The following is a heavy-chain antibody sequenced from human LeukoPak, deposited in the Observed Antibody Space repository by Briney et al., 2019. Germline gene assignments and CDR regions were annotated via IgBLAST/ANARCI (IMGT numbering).Heavy chain of an antibody. CDR3: ARPEGHYDILTGGSLDY. Sequence: GESLKISCKGSGYSFTSYWIGWVRRMPGKGLEWMGIIYPGDSDTRYSPSFQGQVTISADKSISTAYLQWSSLKASDTAMYYCARPEGHYDILTGGSLDYWGQGTLVTVSS. CDR1: GYSFTSYW. J-gene: IGHJ4*02. D-gene: IGHD3-9*01. V-gene: IGHV5-51*01. CDR2: IYPGDSDT.